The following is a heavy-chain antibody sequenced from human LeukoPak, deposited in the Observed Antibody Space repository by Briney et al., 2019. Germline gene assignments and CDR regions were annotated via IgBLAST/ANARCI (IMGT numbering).Heavy chain of an antibody. CDR2: IYYSGST. CDR1: GGSISSAGYY. CDR3: ARTSKDYYGMDV. V-gene: IGHV4-31*03. J-gene: IGHJ6*02. Sequence: PSQTLSLTCTVSGGSISSAGYYWNWIRQHPGKGLEWIGNIYYSGSTFYTPSLNSRVSMSVDTSKNQFSLKLSSVTAADTAVYYCARTSKDYYGMDVWGQGTTVTVSS.